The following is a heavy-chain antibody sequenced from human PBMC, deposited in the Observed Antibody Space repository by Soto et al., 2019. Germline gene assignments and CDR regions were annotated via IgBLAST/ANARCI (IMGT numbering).Heavy chain of an antibody. D-gene: IGHD5-18*01. CDR2: ISAYNGNT. CDR1: GYTFTSYG. J-gene: IGHJ5*02. CDR3: ARDQLDEVTDTWFDP. V-gene: IGHV1-18*01. Sequence: ASVKVSCKASGYTFTSYGISWVRQAPGQGLEWMGWISAYNGNTNYAQKLQGRVTMTTDTSTSTAYMELRSLRSDDTAVYYCARDQLDEVTDTWFDPWGQGTLVTVS.